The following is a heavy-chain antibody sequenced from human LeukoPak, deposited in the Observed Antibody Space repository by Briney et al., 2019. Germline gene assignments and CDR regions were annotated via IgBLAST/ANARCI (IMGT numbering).Heavy chain of an antibody. V-gene: IGHV1-2*02. D-gene: IGHD3-10*01. CDR3: AREEYYGSGSYYNWFDP. Sequence: ASVKVSCKASGYTFTGYYMHWVRQAPGQGLEWMGWINPNSGGTNYAQKFQGRVTMTGDTSISTAYMELSSLRSEDTAVYYCAREEYYGSGSYYNWFDPWGQGTLVTVSS. CDR2: INPNSGGT. J-gene: IGHJ5*02. CDR1: GYTFTGYY.